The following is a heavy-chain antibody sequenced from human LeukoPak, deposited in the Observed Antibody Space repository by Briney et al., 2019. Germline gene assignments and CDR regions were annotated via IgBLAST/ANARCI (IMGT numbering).Heavy chain of an antibody. V-gene: IGHV5-51*01. CDR2: IYRGTADI. Sequence: HGESLNTSCKGSGYSFASYWISWVRQIPGKGLGLMGVIYRGTADITSSPSFQGKVTISADKSVSTAYLHWSSLKASDTAIYYCARHLSSITSCPNYWGQGTLVTVSS. CDR1: GYSFASYW. D-gene: IGHD2-2*01. CDR3: ARHLSSITSCPNY. J-gene: IGHJ4*02.